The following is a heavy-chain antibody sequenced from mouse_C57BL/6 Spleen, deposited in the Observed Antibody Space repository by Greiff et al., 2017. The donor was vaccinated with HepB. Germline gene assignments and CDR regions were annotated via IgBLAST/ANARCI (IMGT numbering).Heavy chain of an antibody. J-gene: IGHJ3*01. CDR3: ARDRLWFAY. V-gene: IGHV3-6*01. CDR2: ISYDGSN. Sequence: VQLQQSGPGLVKPSQSLSLTCSVTGYSITSGYYWNWIRQFPGNKLEWMGYISYDGSNNYNPSLKNRISITRDTSKNQFFLKLNSVTTEDTATYYCARDRLWFAYWGQGTLVTVSA. CDR1: GYSITSGYY.